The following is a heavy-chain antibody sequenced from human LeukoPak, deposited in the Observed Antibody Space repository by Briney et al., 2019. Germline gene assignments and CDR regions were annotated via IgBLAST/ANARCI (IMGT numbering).Heavy chain of an antibody. CDR2: INHSGST. CDR3: ARLRGYSSSWYPY. J-gene: IGHJ4*02. V-gene: IGHV4-34*01. D-gene: IGHD6-13*01. CDR1: GGSFSVYY. Sequence: PSETLSLTCAVYGGSFSVYYWSWIRQPPGKGLEWIGEINHSGSTNYNPSLKSRVTISVDTSKNQFSLKLSSVTAADTAVYYCARLRGYSSSWYPYWGQGTLVTVSS.